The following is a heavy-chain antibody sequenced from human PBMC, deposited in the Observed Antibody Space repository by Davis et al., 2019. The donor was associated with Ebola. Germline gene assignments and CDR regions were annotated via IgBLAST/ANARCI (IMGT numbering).Heavy chain of an antibody. CDR1: GGTFSSYA. V-gene: IGHV1-69*13. CDR2: LIPIFGTA. D-gene: IGHD2-2*02. Sequence: SVQVSCKASGGTFSSYAISWVRQAPAQGLEWMGGLIPIFGTANYAQKFQGRVTITADESTGTAYMELSSLRSEDTAVYYCATSGGGPIVVVPAAIDANGMDVWGQGTTVTVSS. J-gene: IGHJ6*02. CDR3: ATSGGGPIVVVPAAIDANGMDV.